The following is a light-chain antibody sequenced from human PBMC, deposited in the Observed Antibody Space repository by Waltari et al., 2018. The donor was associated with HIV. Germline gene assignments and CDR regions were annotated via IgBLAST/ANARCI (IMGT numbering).Light chain of an antibody. CDR3: NPTGRCRNA. J-gene: IGLJ1*01. CDR2: EDS. Sequence: SDELTQPPSVSVSPGQTARITCTGDALPKKYVSTYQHKSGQAPGPVIYEDSKRPPGIPERFSGSGTERIATFSLSRATVEDEGAYSCNPTGRCRNAFGTGPTVTV. CDR1: ALPKKY. V-gene: IGLV3-10*01.